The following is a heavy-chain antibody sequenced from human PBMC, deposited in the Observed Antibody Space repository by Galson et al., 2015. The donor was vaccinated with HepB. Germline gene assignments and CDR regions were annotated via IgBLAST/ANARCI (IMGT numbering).Heavy chain of an antibody. J-gene: IGHJ4*02. Sequence: SLRLSCAASGFTFSDYYMSWIRQAPGKGLEWVSYISSSGSTIYYADSVKGRFTISRDNAKNSLYLQMNSLRAEDTAVYYCARGPQQSYYDFWSSYYTGIHSDYWGQGTLVTVSS. V-gene: IGHV3-11*01. D-gene: IGHD3-3*01. CDR3: ARGPQQSYYDFWSSYYTGIHSDY. CDR1: GFTFSDYY. CDR2: ISSSGSTI.